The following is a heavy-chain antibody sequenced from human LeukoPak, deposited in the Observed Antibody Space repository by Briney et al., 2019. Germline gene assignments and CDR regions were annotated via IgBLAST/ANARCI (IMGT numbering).Heavy chain of an antibody. CDR3: ATDLYCSSTSCYER. CDR1: GYTFTGYY. V-gene: IGHV1-24*01. Sequence: ASVKVSCKASGYTFTGYYMHWVRQAPGQGLEWMGGFDPEDGETIYAQKFQGRVTMTEDTSTDTAYMELSSLRSEDTAVYYCATDLYCSSTSCYERWGQGTLVTVSS. CDR2: FDPEDGET. D-gene: IGHD2-2*01. J-gene: IGHJ4*02.